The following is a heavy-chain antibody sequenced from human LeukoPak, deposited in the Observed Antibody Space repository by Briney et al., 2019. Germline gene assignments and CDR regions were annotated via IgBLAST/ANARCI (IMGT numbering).Heavy chain of an antibody. CDR2: IRYDGSNK. V-gene: IGHV3-30*02. Sequence: PGGSLRLSCAASGFTFSSCGMHWVRQAPGKGLEWVAFIRYDGSNKYYADSVKGRFTISRDNSKNTLYLQMNSLRAEDTAVYYCAMRITIFGVSRADWFDPWGQGTLVTVSS. CDR3: AMRITIFGVSRADWFDP. CDR1: GFTFSSCG. D-gene: IGHD3-3*01. J-gene: IGHJ5*02.